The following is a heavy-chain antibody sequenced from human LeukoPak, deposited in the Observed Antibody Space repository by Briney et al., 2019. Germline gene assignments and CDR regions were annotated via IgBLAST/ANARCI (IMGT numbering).Heavy chain of an antibody. CDR3: ARDQGRELPDY. V-gene: IGHV3-23*01. J-gene: IGHJ4*02. CDR2: ISGSGGNT. Sequence: GGSLRLSCAASGFTFSSLAMSWVRQAPGKGLEWVSGISGSGGNTYYADSVKGRFTISRDNAKNSLYLQMNSLRAEDTAVYYCARDQGRELPDYWGQGTLVTVSS. CDR1: GFTFSSLA. D-gene: IGHD1-26*01.